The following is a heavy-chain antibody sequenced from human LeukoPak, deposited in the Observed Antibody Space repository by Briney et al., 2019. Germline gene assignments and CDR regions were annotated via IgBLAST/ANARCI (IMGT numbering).Heavy chain of an antibody. D-gene: IGHD2-15*01. CDR1: GYTFSDYY. CDR3: ARAPPVLSWFDP. V-gene: IGHV1-2*02. J-gene: IGHJ5*02. CDR2: INPNSGGT. Sequence: ASVKASCKASGYTFSDYYLHWVQQAPGQGLEWMGWINPNSGGTNYAQKFQGRVTMTRDTSISTAYMELSRLRSDDTAVYYCARAPPVLSWFDPWGQGTLVTVSS.